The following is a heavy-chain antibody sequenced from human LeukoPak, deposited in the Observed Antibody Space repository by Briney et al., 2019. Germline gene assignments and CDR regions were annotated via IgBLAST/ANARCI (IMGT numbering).Heavy chain of an antibody. J-gene: IGHJ5*02. V-gene: IGHV3-7*04. CDR3: ARAARAARNQPYNWFDP. CDR1: GFTFSSYW. Sequence: GGSLRLSCAASGFTFSSYWMSWVRQAPGKGLEWVANIKQDGSEKYYVDSVKGRFTISRDNAKNSLYLQMNSLRAEDTAVYYCARAARAARNQPYNWFDPWGQGTLVTVSS. D-gene: IGHD6-6*01. CDR2: IKQDGSEK.